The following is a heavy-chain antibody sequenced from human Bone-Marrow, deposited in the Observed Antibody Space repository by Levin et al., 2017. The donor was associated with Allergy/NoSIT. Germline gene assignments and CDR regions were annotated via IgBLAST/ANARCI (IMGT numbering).Heavy chain of an antibody. CDR3: ARWAVGGRPHYFDY. CDR1: GYTFTDYY. D-gene: IGHD6-19*01. Sequence: GESLKISCKASGYTFTDYYMHWVRQAPGQGLEWMAWIDPNGGGTSYAQKFQGRVTVTRDTSITTAYMELSSLTSDDTAVYYCARWAVGGRPHYFDYWGQGTLVTVSS. CDR2: IDPNGGGT. V-gene: IGHV1-2*02. J-gene: IGHJ4*02.